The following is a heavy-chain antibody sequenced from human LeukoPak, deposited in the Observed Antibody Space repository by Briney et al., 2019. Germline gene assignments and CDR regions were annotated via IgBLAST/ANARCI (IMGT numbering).Heavy chain of an antibody. CDR2: INHSGST. CDR3: ATSFTSGYSYGLGY. J-gene: IGHJ4*02. D-gene: IGHD5-18*01. Sequence: PSETLSLTCAVYGGSFSGYYWSWIRQPPGKGLEWIGEINHSGSTNYNPSLKSRVTISVDTSKNQFSLKLSSVTAADTAVYYCATSFTSGYSYGLGYWGQGTLVTVSS. CDR1: GGSFSGYY. V-gene: IGHV4-34*01.